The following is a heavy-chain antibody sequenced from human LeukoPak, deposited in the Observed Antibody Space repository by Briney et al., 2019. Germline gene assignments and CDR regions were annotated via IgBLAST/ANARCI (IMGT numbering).Heavy chain of an antibody. V-gene: IGHV3-7*03. D-gene: IGHD6-6*01. J-gene: IGHJ3*01. CDR2: INSVGSEG. CDR1: GFTFSSYA. Sequence: GGSLRLSCAASGFTFSSYAMSWVRQAPGKGLEWVASINSVGSEGYYADVVKGRFTISRDNAKNSLYLQINSLRAEDTAVYYCARSSYSSSSSVWGQGTMVTVSS. CDR3: ARSSYSSSSSV.